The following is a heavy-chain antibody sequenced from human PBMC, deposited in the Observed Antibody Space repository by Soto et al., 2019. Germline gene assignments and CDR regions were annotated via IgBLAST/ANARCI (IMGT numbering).Heavy chain of an antibody. Sequence: GGSLRLSCAASGFTFSSYGMHWVRQAPGKGLEWVAVIWYDGSKKYYADSVKGRFAISRDNSKNTLYLQMNSLRAEDTAVYYCARAGSYYGSGSYYNVEYYYYGMDVWGQGTTGTVSS. V-gene: IGHV3-33*01. CDR1: GFTFSSYG. CDR2: IWYDGSKK. J-gene: IGHJ6*02. CDR3: ARAGSYYGSGSYYNVEYYYYGMDV. D-gene: IGHD3-10*01.